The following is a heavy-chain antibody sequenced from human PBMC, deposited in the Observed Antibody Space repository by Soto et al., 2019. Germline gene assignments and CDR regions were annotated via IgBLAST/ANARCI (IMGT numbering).Heavy chain of an antibody. CDR3: ARDLRHSDFDVNY. D-gene: IGHD4-4*01. J-gene: IGHJ4*02. CDR2: ISPYTSNT. Sequence: ASVKVSCKASGYIFVNYGIAWVRQAPGQGLEWLGWISPYTSNTYYATKVQGRLTLTTDTSTSTAFMELRSLRSDDTAVYYCARDLRHSDFDVNYWGQGTPLIGSS. V-gene: IGHV1-18*01. CDR1: GYIFVNYG.